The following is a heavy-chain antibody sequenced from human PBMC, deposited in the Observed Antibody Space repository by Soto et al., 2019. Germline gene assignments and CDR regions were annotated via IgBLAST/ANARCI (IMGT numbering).Heavy chain of an antibody. V-gene: IGHV3-23*01. CDR3: AKGANYGSGSYYTDY. D-gene: IGHD3-10*01. CDR1: GFTFISYA. J-gene: IGHJ4*02. Sequence: GGSLRLSCAASGFTFISYAMSWVRQAPWKGLEWVSAISGSGGSTYYADSVKGRFTISRDNSKNTLYLQMNSLRAEDTAVYYCAKGANYGSGSYYTDYWGQGTLVTVS. CDR2: ISGSGGST.